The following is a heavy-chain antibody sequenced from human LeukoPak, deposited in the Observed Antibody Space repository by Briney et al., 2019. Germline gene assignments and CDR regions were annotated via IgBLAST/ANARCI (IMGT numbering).Heavy chain of an antibody. Sequence: GGSLRLSCAASGFTFSSYAMSWVPQAPGKGLEWVSAISGSGGSTYYADSVQGRFTISRDNSKNTLYLQMNSLRAEDTAVCYCAKTALGYYYDSSGTSLDYWGQGTLVTVSS. CDR2: ISGSGGST. J-gene: IGHJ4*02. CDR1: GFTFSSYA. D-gene: IGHD3-22*01. CDR3: AKTALGYYYDSSGTSLDY. V-gene: IGHV3-23*01.